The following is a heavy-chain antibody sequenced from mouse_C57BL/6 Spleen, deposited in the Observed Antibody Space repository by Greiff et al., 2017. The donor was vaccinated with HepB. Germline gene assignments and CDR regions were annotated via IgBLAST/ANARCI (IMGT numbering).Heavy chain of an antibody. CDR2: ISDGGSYT. J-gene: IGHJ1*03. CDR3: AREIPPDFITSWYFDV. CDR1: GFTFSSYA. Sequence: EVQLQESGGGLVKPGGSLKLSCAASGFTFSSYAMSWVRQTPEKRLEWVATISDGGSYTYYPDNVKGRFTISRDNAKNNLYLQMSHLKSEDTAMYYCAREIPPDFITSWYFDVWGTGTTVTVSS. D-gene: IGHD1-1*01. V-gene: IGHV5-4*01.